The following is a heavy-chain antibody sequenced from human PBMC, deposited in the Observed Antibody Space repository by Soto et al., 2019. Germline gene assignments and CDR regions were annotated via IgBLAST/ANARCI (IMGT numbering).Heavy chain of an antibody. J-gene: IGHJ5*02. CDR1: GYTFTSYD. CDR3: ARGNGGSYDWFDP. V-gene: IGHV1-8*01. Sequence: QVQLVQSGAEVKKPGASVKVSCKASGYTFTSYDINWVRQATGQGLEWMGWMIPNSGNTGNAQKFQGRLTMTRNTSISTAYLELSSLRSDDTAVYYCARGNGGSYDWFDPWGQGTLVTVSS. D-gene: IGHD1-26*01. CDR2: MIPNSGNT.